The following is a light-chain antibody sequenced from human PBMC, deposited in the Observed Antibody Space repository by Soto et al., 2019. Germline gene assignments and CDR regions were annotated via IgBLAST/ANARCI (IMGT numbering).Light chain of an antibody. CDR2: GAS. CDR3: QQYYNSAI. Sequence: EIVLTQSPGTLSLSPGERATLSCRASQSVSSTYLAWYQQKPGQAPRLLIYGASSRATGIPDRFSGSGSGTDFTLTISRLEPEDFAVYYCQQYYNSAIFGQGTRLEI. CDR1: QSVSSTY. J-gene: IGKJ5*01. V-gene: IGKV3-20*01.